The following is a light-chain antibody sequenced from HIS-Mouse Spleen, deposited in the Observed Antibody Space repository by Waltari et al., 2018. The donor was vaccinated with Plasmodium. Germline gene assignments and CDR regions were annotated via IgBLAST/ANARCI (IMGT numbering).Light chain of an antibody. CDR2: GAS. V-gene: IGKV3-15*01. Sequence: EIVMTQSPATLSVSPGERATLSCRASQSVSSNLAWYQQKPGQAPRLRIYGASTRATGIPARFSGSGSGTEFTLTISRLQSEDFAVYYCQQYNNWSFTFGPGTKVDIK. CDR1: QSVSSN. J-gene: IGKJ3*01. CDR3: QQYNNWSFT.